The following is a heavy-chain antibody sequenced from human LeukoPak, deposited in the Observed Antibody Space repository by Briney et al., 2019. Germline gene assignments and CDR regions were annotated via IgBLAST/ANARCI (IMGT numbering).Heavy chain of an antibody. CDR3: ARSDYGGNSPPDY. CDR2: IYYSGST. V-gene: IGHV4-39*07. Sequence: SETLSLTCTVSGGSISSSSYYWGWIRQPPGKGLEWIGSIYYSGSTYYNPSLKSRVTISVDTSKNQFSLKLSSVTAADTAVYYCARSDYGGNSPPDYWGQGTLVTVSS. J-gene: IGHJ4*02. D-gene: IGHD4-23*01. CDR1: GGSISSSSYY.